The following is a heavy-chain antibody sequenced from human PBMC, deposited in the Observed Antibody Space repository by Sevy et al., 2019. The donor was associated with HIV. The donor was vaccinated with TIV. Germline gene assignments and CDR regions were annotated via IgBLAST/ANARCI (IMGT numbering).Heavy chain of an antibody. CDR3: ARADNIGWSSLDAFGL. Sequence: ASVKVSCKASGYTFTGHYRHWVRQAPGQGLEWMGRINPKSGGTNYAQKFQGRVTMTRDTSIITAYMELSSLRSDDTAVYYCARADNIGWSSLDAFGLWGQGTMVTVSS. V-gene: IGHV1-2*06. CDR2: INPKSGGT. D-gene: IGHD6-19*01. CDR1: GYTFTGHY. J-gene: IGHJ3*01.